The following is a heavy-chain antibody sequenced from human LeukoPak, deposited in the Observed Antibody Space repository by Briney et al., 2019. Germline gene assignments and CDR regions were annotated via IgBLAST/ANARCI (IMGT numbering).Heavy chain of an antibody. J-gene: IGHJ4*01. V-gene: IGHV3-21*01. CDR3: ARDRGSRRYNNGYSEY. Sequence: GGSLRLSCAASGFTFSSYTINWVRQAPGKGLEWVSSISSSGSYIYYADSVKGRFTVSRDNAKNSLYLQMNSLRAEDTAVYYCARDRGSRRYNNGYSEYWGQEPWSPSPQ. CDR2: ISSSGSYI. D-gene: IGHD5-18*01. CDR1: GFTFSSYT.